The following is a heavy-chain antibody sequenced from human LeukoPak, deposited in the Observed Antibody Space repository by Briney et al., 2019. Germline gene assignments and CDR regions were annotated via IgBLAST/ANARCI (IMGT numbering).Heavy chain of an antibody. CDR3: VRDSKRGFDP. CDR1: GYTFISYY. Sequence: ASVKVSCKASGYTFISYYMHWVRQAPGQGLEWMGIINPSGGSTSYAQKFQGRVTMTRDTSTSTVYMELSSLRSEDTAVYYCVRDSKRGFDPWGQGTLVTVSS. D-gene: IGHD5-24*01. V-gene: IGHV1-46*01. J-gene: IGHJ5*02. CDR2: INPSGGST.